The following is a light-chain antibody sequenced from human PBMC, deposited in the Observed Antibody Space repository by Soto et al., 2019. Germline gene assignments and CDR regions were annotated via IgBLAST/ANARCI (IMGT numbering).Light chain of an antibody. CDR1: QTVLSN. J-gene: IGKJ5*01. CDR3: QQYNNWPIT. CDR2: GAS. V-gene: IGKV3-15*01. Sequence: EIVMTQSPATRSVSPGERATLSFRASQTVLSNLAWYQQKPGQAPRLLIYGASTRATGIPARFSGSGSGTEFTLTISSLQSEDFEVYYCQQYNNWPITFGQGTRLEI.